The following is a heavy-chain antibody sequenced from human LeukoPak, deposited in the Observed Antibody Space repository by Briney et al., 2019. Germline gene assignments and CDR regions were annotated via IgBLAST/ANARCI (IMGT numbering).Heavy chain of an antibody. CDR3: ARAQVDIVVVPAAIRPSFYYYYYMDV. D-gene: IGHD2-2*01. V-gene: IGHV3-21*01. J-gene: IGHJ6*03. CDR2: ISSSSSYI. CDR1: GFTFSSYS. Sequence: GGSLRLSCAASGFTFSSYSMNWVRQAPGKGLEWVSSISSSSSYIFYADSVKGRFTISRDNAKNSLYLQMNSLRAEDTAVYYCARAQVDIVVVPAAIRPSFYYYYYMDVWGKGTTVTVSS.